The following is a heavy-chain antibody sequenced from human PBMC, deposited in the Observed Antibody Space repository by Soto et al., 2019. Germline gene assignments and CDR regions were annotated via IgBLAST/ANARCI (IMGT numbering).Heavy chain of an antibody. D-gene: IGHD2-2*01. V-gene: IGHV1-2*04. CDR2: INPNSGGT. Sequence: GASVKVSCEASGYTLTGYYMHWVRQAPGQRLEGMGWINPNSGGTNYAQKFQGWVTMTRDTSISTAYMELSRLRSDDTAVYYCARGRYCISTSCYGYYYYYGMDVWGQGTTVTVSS. CDR3: ARGRYCISTSCYGYYYYYGMDV. J-gene: IGHJ6*02. CDR1: GYTLTGYY.